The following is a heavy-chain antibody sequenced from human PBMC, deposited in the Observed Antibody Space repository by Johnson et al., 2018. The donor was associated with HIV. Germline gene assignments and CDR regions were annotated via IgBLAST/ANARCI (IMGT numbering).Heavy chain of an antibody. Sequence: QVQLVESGGGLVQPGGSLRLSCAASGFTFSSYGMHWVRQAPGKGLEWVAVISYDGSNKYYADSVKGRFTISRDNSKTTLYLQMNSRRAEDSAVYYCARMTTTVSHHDAFDIWGQGTMVTVSS. D-gene: IGHD4-17*01. J-gene: IGHJ3*02. V-gene: IGHV3-30*03. CDR2: ISYDGSNK. CDR1: GFTFSSYG. CDR3: ARMTTTVSHHDAFDI.